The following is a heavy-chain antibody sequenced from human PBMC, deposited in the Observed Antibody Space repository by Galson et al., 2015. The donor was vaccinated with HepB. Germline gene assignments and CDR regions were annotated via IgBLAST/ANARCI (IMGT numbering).Heavy chain of an antibody. CDR2: VYTSGST. V-gene: IGHV4-4*07. Sequence: TLSLTCIVSGGSISPYYWSWIRQPAGKGLEWIGRVYTSGSTNYNPSLKSRLTMSVDTSRNQFSLRLSSVTAADTAVYYCARGRVSYEAYDSWGQGTLVTVSS. J-gene: IGHJ4*02. D-gene: IGHD3-3*01. CDR3: ARGRVSYEAYDS. CDR1: GGSISPYY.